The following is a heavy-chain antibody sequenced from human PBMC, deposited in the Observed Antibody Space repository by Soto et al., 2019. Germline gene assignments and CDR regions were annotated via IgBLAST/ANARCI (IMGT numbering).Heavy chain of an antibody. Sequence: SETLSLTCAVYCGSFSGYYWSWIRQPPGKGLEWIGEINHSGSTNYNPSLKSRVTISVDTSKNQFSLKLSSVTAADTAVYYCARGRGRITIFGVVINSALSNWFDPWGQGTLVTVSS. CDR2: INHSGST. V-gene: IGHV4-34*01. J-gene: IGHJ5*02. D-gene: IGHD3-3*01. CDR3: ARGRGRITIFGVVINSALSNWFDP. CDR1: CGSFSGYY.